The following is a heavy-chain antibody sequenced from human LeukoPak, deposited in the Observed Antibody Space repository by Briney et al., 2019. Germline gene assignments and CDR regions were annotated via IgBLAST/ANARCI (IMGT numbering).Heavy chain of an antibody. D-gene: IGHD6-6*01. V-gene: IGHV1-46*01. CDR3: ARDRKQLGRPDY. CDR2: INPSGGST. CDR1: GYTFTSYY. Sequence: ASVKVSCKASGYTFTSYYMHWVRQAPGQGLEWMGIINPSGGSTSYAQKFQGRVTMTRDTSTSTVYMELGSLRSEDTAVYYCARDRKQLGRPDYWGQGTLVTVSS. J-gene: IGHJ4*02.